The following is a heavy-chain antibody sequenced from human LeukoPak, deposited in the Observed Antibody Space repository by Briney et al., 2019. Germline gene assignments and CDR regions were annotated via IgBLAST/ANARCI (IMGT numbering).Heavy chain of an antibody. CDR2: IYPKSGGT. D-gene: IGHD2-15*01. J-gene: IGHJ4*02. V-gene: IGHV1-2*02. CDR3: ARGRLASPATPFDR. CDR1: GYTFSDYY. Sequence: GASVKVSCKTSGYTFSDYYTHWVRQAPGQGLEWMGWIYPKSGGTSYARSFKGRLTMTRDTSISTVYMELSSLRSEDTAMFFCARGRLASPATPFDRWGQGTLVTVSS.